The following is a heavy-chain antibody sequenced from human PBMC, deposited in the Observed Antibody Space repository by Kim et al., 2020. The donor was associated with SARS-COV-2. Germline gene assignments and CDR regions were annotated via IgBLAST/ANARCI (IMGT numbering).Heavy chain of an antibody. Sequence: SETLSLTCTVSGGSISSSSYYWGWIRQPPGKGLEWIGSIYYSGSTYYNPSLKSRVTISVDTSKNQFSLKLSSVTAADTAVYYCARTYYDILTGYSRIPSFDPWGQGTLVTVSS. J-gene: IGHJ5*02. V-gene: IGHV4-39*01. CDR2: IYYSGST. CDR3: ARTYYDILTGYSRIPSFDP. CDR1: GGSISSSSYY. D-gene: IGHD3-9*01.